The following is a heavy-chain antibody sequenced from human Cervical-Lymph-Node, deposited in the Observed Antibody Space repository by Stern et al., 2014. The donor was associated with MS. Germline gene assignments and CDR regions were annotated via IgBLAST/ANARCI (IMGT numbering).Heavy chain of an antibody. Sequence: QMQLVQSGAEVKKPGASVKVSCKASGYTFTSYGISWVRQAPGQGLEWMGWISAYNGNTNYAQKLQGRVTMTTDTSTSTAYMELRSLRSDDTAVYYCARDYPYGDYENYYYGMDVWGQGTTVTVSS. D-gene: IGHD4-17*01. CDR1: GYTFTSYG. J-gene: IGHJ6*02. CDR3: ARDYPYGDYENYYYGMDV. V-gene: IGHV1-18*01. CDR2: ISAYNGNT.